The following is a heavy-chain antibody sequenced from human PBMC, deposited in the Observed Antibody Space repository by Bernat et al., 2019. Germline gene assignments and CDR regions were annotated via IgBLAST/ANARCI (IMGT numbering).Heavy chain of an antibody. Sequence: EVQLVESGGGLVKPGGSLRLSCAASGFTFSSYSMNWVRQAPGKGLEWVSSISSSSSYIYYADSVKGRFTISRDNAKNSLYLQMNSLRAEDTAVYYCARFKDGYNYYYYYGMDVWGQGTMVTVSS. D-gene: IGHD5-12*01. V-gene: IGHV3-21*01. J-gene: IGHJ6*02. CDR1: GFTFSSYS. CDR2: ISSSSSYI. CDR3: ARFKDGYNYYYYYGMDV.